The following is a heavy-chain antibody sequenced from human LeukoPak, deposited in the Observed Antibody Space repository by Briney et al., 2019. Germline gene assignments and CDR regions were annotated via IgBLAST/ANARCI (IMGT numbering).Heavy chain of an antibody. Sequence: ASVKVSCKASGYTFTSYYMHWVRQAPGQGLEWMGIINPSGGSTSYAQKFQGRVTMTRDMSTSTVYMELSSLRSEDTAVYYCARDLQRYYYDSSGVYYFDYWGQGTLVTVSS. CDR3: ARDLQRYYYDSSGVYYFDY. D-gene: IGHD3-22*01. CDR2: INPSGGST. V-gene: IGHV1-46*01. CDR1: GYTFTSYY. J-gene: IGHJ4*02.